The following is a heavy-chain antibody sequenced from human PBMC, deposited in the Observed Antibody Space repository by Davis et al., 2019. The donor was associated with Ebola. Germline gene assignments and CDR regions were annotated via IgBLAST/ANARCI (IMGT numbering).Heavy chain of an antibody. Sequence: PGGSLRLSCAASGFTFSSYWMSWVRQAPGKGLEWVANIKHDGSEKYYVDSVKGRFTISRDNAKNSLYLQMNSLRAEDTAVYYCAREGDYVWGSYRLDYWGQGTLVTVSS. V-gene: IGHV3-7*03. CDR2: IKHDGSEK. D-gene: IGHD3-16*02. J-gene: IGHJ4*02. CDR3: AREGDYVWGSYRLDY. CDR1: GFTFSSYW.